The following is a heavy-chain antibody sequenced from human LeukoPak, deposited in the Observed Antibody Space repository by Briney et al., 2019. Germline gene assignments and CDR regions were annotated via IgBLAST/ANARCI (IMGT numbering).Heavy chain of an antibody. D-gene: IGHD2-15*01. CDR2: TYYRSKWTI. Sequence: SQTLSLTCAIPGDSVFTNSVAWNWIRQSPSRGLEWLGRTYYRSKWTIDYAVSVRSRITINPDTSKNQFSLQLNSVTPDDTALYYCARGKYSGFDLWGQGTMVTVSS. CDR3: ARGKYSGFDL. CDR1: GDSVFTNSVA. V-gene: IGHV6-1*01. J-gene: IGHJ3*01.